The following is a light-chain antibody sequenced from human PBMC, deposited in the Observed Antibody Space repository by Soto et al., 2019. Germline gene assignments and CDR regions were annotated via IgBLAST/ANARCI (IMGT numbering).Light chain of an antibody. V-gene: IGLV1-44*01. Sequence: QSVLTQPPSTSGTPGQRVTISCSGSSSNIGTNNVNWYQQLPGTAPKLLIYDNNQRPSGVPDRFSGSRSGTSASLAISGLQSEDEADYYCAAWDGSLNGWVFGGGTQLTVL. CDR3: AAWDGSLNGWV. CDR2: DNN. CDR1: SSNIGTNN. J-gene: IGLJ3*02.